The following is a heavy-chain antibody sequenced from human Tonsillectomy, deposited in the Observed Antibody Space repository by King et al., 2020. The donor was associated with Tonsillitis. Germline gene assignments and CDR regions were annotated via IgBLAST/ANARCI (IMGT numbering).Heavy chain of an antibody. CDR1: GGSLNTYY. J-gene: IGHJ5*02. V-gene: IGHV4-59*08. CDR2: IYYSGST. D-gene: IGHD2-21*01. Sequence: QVQLQESGPGLVKPSETLSLTCTASGGSLNTYYWSWIRQPPGKGLEWIGYIYYSGSTNYNPSLKSRVTMSVDTSKNQFSLKLTSVTAADTAVYYCARFIYFGDNWFDPWGQGTLVTVSS. CDR3: ARFIYFGDNWFDP.